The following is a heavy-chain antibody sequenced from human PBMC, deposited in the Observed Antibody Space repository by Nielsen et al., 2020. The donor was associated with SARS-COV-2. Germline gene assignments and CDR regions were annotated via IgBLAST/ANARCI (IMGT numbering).Heavy chain of an antibody. CDR1: GYTFTAYA. V-gene: IGHV1-3*04. CDR3: ASQTLGYCSGGSCYSGRWFDP. D-gene: IGHD2-15*01. Sequence: ASVKVSCKASGYTFTAYAIHWVRQDPGQRLEWMGWINSDSGNTKYSQKFRGRVTITRDTSASTAYMELSSLRSEDTAVYYCASQTLGYCSGGSCYSGRWFDPWGQGTLVTVSS. CDR2: INSDSGNT. J-gene: IGHJ5*02.